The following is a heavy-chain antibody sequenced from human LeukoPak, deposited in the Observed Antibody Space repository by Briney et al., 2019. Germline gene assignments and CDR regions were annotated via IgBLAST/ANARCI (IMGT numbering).Heavy chain of an antibody. CDR2: IYYSGST. CDR3: ARQAAYSGSSLDFDY. Sequence: SETLSLTCTVSGGSISGYYWNWIRQPPGKGLEWIGYIYYSGSTNYSPSLKSRVTISVDTSKNQFSLKLSSVTAADTAVYYCARQAAYSGSSLDFDYWGQGTLVTVSS. J-gene: IGHJ4*02. D-gene: IGHD1-26*01. V-gene: IGHV4-59*08. CDR1: GGSISGYY.